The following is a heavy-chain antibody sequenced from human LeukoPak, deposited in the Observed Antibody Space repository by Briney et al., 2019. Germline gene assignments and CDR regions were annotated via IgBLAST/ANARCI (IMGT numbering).Heavy chain of an antibody. V-gene: IGHV1-3*01. Sequence: ASVKVSCKASGYTFTDYAIHWVRQAPGQSLEWMGWINGGNGNTKYSQKFQARVTITRDTSANTAYMELSSLGSEDTTIYYCARVISDCTNFNCFKGYFDYWGQGTPVIVSS. D-gene: IGHD2-8*01. CDR1: GYTFTDYA. CDR3: ARVISDCTNFNCFKGYFDY. CDR2: INGGNGNT. J-gene: IGHJ4*01.